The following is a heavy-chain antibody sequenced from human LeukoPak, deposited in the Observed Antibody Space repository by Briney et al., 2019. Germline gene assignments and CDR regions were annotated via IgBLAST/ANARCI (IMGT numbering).Heavy chain of an antibody. J-gene: IGHJ4*02. CDR1: GYSFTSYW. D-gene: IGHD5-12*01. CDR2: IYPGDSDT. Sequence: GESLKISCQGSGYSFTSYWIGWVRQMPGKGLEWMGIIYPGDSDTRYSPSFQGQVTMSADKSISTAYLQWSSLKASDTAMYYCAGHRRGYSGYVDYWGQGTLVTVSS. V-gene: IGHV5-51*01. CDR3: AGHRRGYSGYVDY.